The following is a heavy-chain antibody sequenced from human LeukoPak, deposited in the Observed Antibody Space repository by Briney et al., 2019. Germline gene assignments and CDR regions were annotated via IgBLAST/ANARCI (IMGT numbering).Heavy chain of an antibody. J-gene: IGHJ6*03. Sequence: GASVTVSCKASGYTFTGYYMHWVRQAPGQGLEWMGWINPNSGGTNYAQKFQGRVTMTRDTSISTAYMELSRLRSDDTAVYYCARDPSIAAAGPDYYYYMDVWGKGTTVTVSS. CDR1: GYTFTGYY. D-gene: IGHD6-13*01. V-gene: IGHV1-2*02. CDR2: INPNSGGT. CDR3: ARDPSIAAAGPDYYYYMDV.